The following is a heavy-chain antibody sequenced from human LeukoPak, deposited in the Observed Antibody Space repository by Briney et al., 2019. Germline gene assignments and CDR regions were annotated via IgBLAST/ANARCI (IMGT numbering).Heavy chain of an antibody. V-gene: IGHV3-23*01. CDR2: ISGSGGST. J-gene: IGHJ4*02. CDR3: AKNVKSSGWYSDY. CDR1: GFTFNNFA. Sequence: GGSLRLSCAASGFTFNNFAMSWVRQAPGKVREWVSAISGSGGSTYYADSGKGRFTISRDNSKNTLYLQMNSLRAEDTAVYYCAKNVKSSGWYSDYWGQGTLVTVSS. D-gene: IGHD6-19*01.